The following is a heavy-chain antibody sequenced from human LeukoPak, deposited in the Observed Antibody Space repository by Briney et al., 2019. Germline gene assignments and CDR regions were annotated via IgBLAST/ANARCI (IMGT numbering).Heavy chain of an antibody. V-gene: IGHV4-61*05. D-gene: IGHD5-18*01. Sequence: SETLSLTCTVSGGSISGSSYYWGWIRQPPGKGLEWIGYIYYSGSTNYNPSLKSRVTISVDTSKNQFSLKLSSVTAADTAVYYCARVAPRGYSYGAPRFDYWGQGTLVTVSS. CDR3: ARVAPRGYSYGAPRFDY. CDR1: GGSISGSSYY. CDR2: IYYSGST. J-gene: IGHJ4*02.